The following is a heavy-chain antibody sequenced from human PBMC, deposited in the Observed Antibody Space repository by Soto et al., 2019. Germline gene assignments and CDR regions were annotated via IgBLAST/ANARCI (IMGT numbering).Heavy chain of an antibody. D-gene: IGHD3-22*01. CDR3: ASPLKYYDSSGPFDY. J-gene: IGHJ4*02. Sequence: SVKVSCKPSGGTFSSYSISWVRQAPGQGLEWMGGIIPIFGTANYAQKFQGRVTITADESTSTAYMELSSLRSEDTAVYYCASPLKYYDSSGPFDYWGQGTLVTVSS. V-gene: IGHV1-69*13. CDR1: GGTFSSYS. CDR2: IIPIFGTA.